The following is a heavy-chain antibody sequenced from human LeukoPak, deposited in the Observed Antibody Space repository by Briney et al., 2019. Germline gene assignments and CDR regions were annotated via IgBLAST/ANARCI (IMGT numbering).Heavy chain of an antibody. CDR1: GFTFSSYS. D-gene: IGHD3-22*01. V-gene: IGHV3-48*04. CDR3: AREGLAYYDSSGYSDY. Sequence: GGSLRLSCAASGFTFSSYSMNWVRQAPGKGLEWVSYISSSSSTIYYADSVKGRFTISRDNAKNSLYLQMNSLRAEDTAVYYCAREGLAYYDSSGYSDYWGQGTLVTVSS. CDR2: ISSSSSTI. J-gene: IGHJ4*02.